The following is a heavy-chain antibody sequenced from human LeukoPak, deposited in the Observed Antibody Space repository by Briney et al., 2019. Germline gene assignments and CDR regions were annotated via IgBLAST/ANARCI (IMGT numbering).Heavy chain of an antibody. V-gene: IGHV3-23*01. CDR3: AKVFRGGGYDC. CDR1: GFTFSTYA. J-gene: IGHJ4*02. CDR2: ISGSGGYT. Sequence: GGSLRLSCAASGFTFSTYAMSWVRQAPGKGLEWVSSISGSGGYTYYADSVKGRFTISRDNSKNTLYLQMNSLRAEDTAVYYCAKVFRGGGYDCWGQGALVTVSS. D-gene: IGHD5-12*01.